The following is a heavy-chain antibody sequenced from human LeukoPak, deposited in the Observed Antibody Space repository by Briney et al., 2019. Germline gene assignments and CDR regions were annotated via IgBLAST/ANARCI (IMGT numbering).Heavy chain of an antibody. J-gene: IGHJ4*02. V-gene: IGHV3-23*01. Sequence: GGSLRLSCAASGFTFSSYAMGWVRQAPGKGLEWVSAISGSGGSTYYADSVKGRFTISRDNSKNTLYLQMNSLRAEDTAVYYCAKDRGSSGWYFWGQGTLVTVSS. CDR1: GFTFSSYA. D-gene: IGHD6-19*01. CDR2: ISGSGGST. CDR3: AKDRGSSGWYF.